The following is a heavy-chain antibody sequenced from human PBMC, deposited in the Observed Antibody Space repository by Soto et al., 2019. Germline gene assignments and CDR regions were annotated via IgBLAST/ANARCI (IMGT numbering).Heavy chain of an antibody. CDR1: GFTFSSYS. CDR3: AKVDVSTAGSFDY. J-gene: IGHJ4*02. CDR2: ISSSSSYI. D-gene: IGHD6-13*01. V-gene: IGHV3-21*04. Sequence: PGGSLRLSCAASGFTFSSYSMNWVRQAPGKGLEWVSSISSSSSYIYYADSVKGRFTISRDNSKNTVYLQMNSLSVGDTAVYLCAKVDVSTAGSFDYWGQGALVTVSS.